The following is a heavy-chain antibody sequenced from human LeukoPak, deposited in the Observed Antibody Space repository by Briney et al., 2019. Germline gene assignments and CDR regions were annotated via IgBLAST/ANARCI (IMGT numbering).Heavy chain of an antibody. Sequence: SETLSLTCTVSGGSISSYYWSWIRQPPGKGLEWIGYIYYSGSTNYNPSLKSRVTVSVVTSKNQCSPKLSSVTTADTAVYYCTRSTNLEAFDIWGQGTMVTVSS. CDR2: IYYSGST. V-gene: IGHV4-59*01. J-gene: IGHJ3*02. CDR1: GGSISSYY. CDR3: TRSTNLEAFDI. D-gene: IGHD2-8*01.